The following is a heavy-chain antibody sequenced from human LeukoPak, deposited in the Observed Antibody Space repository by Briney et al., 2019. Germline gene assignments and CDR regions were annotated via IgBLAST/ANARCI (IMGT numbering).Heavy chain of an antibody. CDR1: GGSISSYY. J-gene: IGHJ6*03. CDR2: IYYRGST. V-gene: IGHV4-59*01. CDR3: ARALYSSGWYGYYYYMDV. D-gene: IGHD6-19*01. Sequence: PSETLSLTCTVSGGSISSYYWSWIRQPPGKGLEWIGYIYYRGSTNYNASLKSRVTISVDTSKNQFSLKLSSVTAADTAVYYCARALYSSGWYGYYYYMDVWGKGTTVTISS.